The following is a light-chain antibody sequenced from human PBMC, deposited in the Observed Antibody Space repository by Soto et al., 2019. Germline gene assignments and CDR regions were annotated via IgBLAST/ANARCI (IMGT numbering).Light chain of an antibody. V-gene: IGLV1-44*01. Sequence: QSVLTQPPSASGTPGQRVTISCSGSSSNIGSNTVNWYQQLPGMAPKFLIYSNNQRPSGVPDRFSGSKSGTSASLATSGLQSEDEADYYCAAWDDSLNGVVFGGGTKLTVL. J-gene: IGLJ2*01. CDR3: AAWDDSLNGVV. CDR2: SNN. CDR1: SSNIGSNT.